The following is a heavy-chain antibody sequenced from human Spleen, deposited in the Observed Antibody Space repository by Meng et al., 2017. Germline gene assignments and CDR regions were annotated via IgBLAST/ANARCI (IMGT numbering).Heavy chain of an antibody. D-gene: IGHD6-13*01. J-gene: IGHJ4*02. V-gene: IGHV1-2*06. CDR2: INPKSGDT. Sequence: QVQLVQSGAEVKEPGASVKVSCKASGYTFPDYWLHWVRRAPGQGLEWMGRINPKSGDTHYAQRFQGRVTMTGDTSISTAYMELGGLRSDDTAMYYCARDEDISAAGKLFGDYWGQGTLVTVSS. CDR3: ARDEDISAAGKLFGDY. CDR1: GYTFPDYW.